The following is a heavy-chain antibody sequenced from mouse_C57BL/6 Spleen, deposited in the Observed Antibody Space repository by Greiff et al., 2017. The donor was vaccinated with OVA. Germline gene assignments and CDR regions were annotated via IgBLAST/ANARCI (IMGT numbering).Heavy chain of an antibody. CDR2: INPNNGGT. D-gene: IGHD2-3*01. Sequence: DVKLQESGPELVKPGASVKIPCKASGYTFTDYNMDWVKQSHGKSLEWIGDINPNNGGTIYNQKFKGKATLTVDKSSSTAYMELRSLTSEDTAVYYCARNYDGYYDYAMDYWGQGTSVTVSS. V-gene: IGHV1-18*01. CDR1: GYTFTDYN. J-gene: IGHJ4*01. CDR3: ARNYDGYYDYAMDY.